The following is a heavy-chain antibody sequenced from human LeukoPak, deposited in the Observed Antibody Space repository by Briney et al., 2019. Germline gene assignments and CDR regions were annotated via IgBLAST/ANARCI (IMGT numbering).Heavy chain of an antibody. Sequence: GGSLRLSCAASGFTFSYHYMDWVRQAPGKGLGWVGRSRNKAKNYKTENAASVKGRFPIPRDDSRNSLDLQMNSLKIEDTAVYFCTRELAAGSIDYWGQGTLVTVSS. CDR3: TRELAAGSIDY. CDR1: GFTFSYHY. D-gene: IGHD6-13*01. V-gene: IGHV3-72*01. J-gene: IGHJ4*02. CDR2: SRNKAKNYKT.